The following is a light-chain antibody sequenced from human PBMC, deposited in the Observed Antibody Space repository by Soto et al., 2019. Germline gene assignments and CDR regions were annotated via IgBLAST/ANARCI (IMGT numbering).Light chain of an antibody. V-gene: IGLV2-14*01. CDR2: QVS. J-gene: IGLJ1*01. Sequence: QSVLTQPASVSGSPGQSITISCTGTSSDVGGYNYVSWYQHHPGKDPKLMIYQVSNRPSGVSNRFSGSKSGNTASLTIPGLQAEDEADYFCSSYSSSSNFYVFGAGTKVTVL. CDR3: SSYSSSSNFYV. CDR1: SSDVGGYNY.